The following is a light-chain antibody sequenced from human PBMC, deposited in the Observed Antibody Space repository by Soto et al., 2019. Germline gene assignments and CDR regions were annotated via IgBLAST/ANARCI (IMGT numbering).Light chain of an antibody. Sequence: EIVMTQSPATLSVSPGERVTLSCRASQSVGSNLAWYQQKPGQAPRLLIYEAATRATGIPARFSGSGSATEVTLTIGSLQSEDFAVYYCQQYNNWHPMYTFGEGAKLEIK. CDR2: EAA. CDR1: QSVGSN. CDR3: QQYNNWHPMYT. V-gene: IGKV3-15*01. J-gene: IGKJ2*01.